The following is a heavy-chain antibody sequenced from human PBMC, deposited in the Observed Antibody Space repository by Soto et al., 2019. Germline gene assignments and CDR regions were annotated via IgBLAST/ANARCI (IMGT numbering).Heavy chain of an antibody. V-gene: IGHV1-18*01. D-gene: IGHD4-17*01. CDR1: GYTFTSYD. J-gene: IGHJ4*02. Sequence: QVQLVQSGAEVKKPGASVKVSCKASGYTFTSYDISWVRQAPGQGLEWMGWISGYNGNTNYAQTFQGRVTMTTDTSRSTAYMELRSLRSDDTAVDYCARDTDTVTTPFDYWGQGTLVTVSS. CDR2: ISGYNGNT. CDR3: ARDTDTVTTPFDY.